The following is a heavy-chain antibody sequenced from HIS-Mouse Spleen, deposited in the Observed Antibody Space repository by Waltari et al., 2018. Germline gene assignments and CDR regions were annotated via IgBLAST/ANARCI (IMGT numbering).Heavy chain of an antibody. V-gene: IGHV3-30-3*01. CDR1: GCRFSSHQ. J-gene: IGHJ2*01. CDR3: ARTVKPIVATFDL. D-gene: IGHD5-12*01. CDR2: ISYDGSNK. Sequence: VQLVESGGGRVHPGRCLRSYCAASGCRFSSHQSLWVRQAAGKGLEWVAVISYDGSNKYYADSVKGRFTISRDNSKNTLYLQMNSLRAEDTAVYYCARTVKPIVATFDLWGRGTLVTVSS.